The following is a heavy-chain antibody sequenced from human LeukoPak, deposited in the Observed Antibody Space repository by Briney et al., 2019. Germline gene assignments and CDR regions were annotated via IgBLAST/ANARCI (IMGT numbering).Heavy chain of an antibody. CDR1: GGSIRGDY. CDR3: AREGTTVTHLDY. D-gene: IGHD4-11*01. CDR2: IYSSGST. Sequence: SETLSLTCTVPGGSIRGDYWSWIRQPPGKGLEWIGYIYSSGSTNYNPSLKSRVTISIDTSKNQFSLKLTSVTAADTAVYYCAREGTTVTHLDYWGQGTLVTVSS. V-gene: IGHV4-59*01. J-gene: IGHJ4*02.